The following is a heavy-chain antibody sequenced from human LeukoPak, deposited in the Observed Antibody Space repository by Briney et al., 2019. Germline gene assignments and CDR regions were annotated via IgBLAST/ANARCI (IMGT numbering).Heavy chain of an antibody. Sequence: GGSLRLSCAASGFTFSSYAMHWVRQAPGKGLEYVSAISSNGGSTYYANSVKGRFTISRDNSKNTLYLQMGSLRAEDMAVYYCARSLYYYESGPMDVWGKGTTVTVSS. CDR2: ISSNGGST. V-gene: IGHV3-64*01. J-gene: IGHJ6*03. D-gene: IGHD3-10*01. CDR3: ARSLYYYESGPMDV. CDR1: GFTFSSYA.